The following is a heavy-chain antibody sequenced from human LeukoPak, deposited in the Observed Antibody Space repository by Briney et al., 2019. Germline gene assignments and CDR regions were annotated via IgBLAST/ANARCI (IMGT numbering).Heavy chain of an antibody. CDR1: GFSFSSYS. D-gene: IGHD5-18*01. V-gene: IGHV3-21*01. CDR3: ARALSYSYGSMDF. CDR2: ISSGSKYI. Sequence: GGSLRLSCAASGFSFSSYSMNWVRQAPGKGLEWVSSISSGSKYIYNADSLKGRFTISRDNAKNALYLQMNSLRAEDTAVYYCARALSYSYGSMDFWGQGTLVIVSS. J-gene: IGHJ4*02.